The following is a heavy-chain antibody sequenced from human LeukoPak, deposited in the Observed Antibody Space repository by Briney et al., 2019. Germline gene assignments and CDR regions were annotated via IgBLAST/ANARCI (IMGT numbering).Heavy chain of an antibody. V-gene: IGHV4-59*01. Sequence: SETLSLTCTVSAGSISSYYWSWIRQPPGKGLEWIGYIYYSGSTNYNPSLKSRVTLSVDTSKNQFSLKLSSVSAADTAVYYCARGIVAVVTDAFDIWGQGTMVTVSS. CDR2: IYYSGST. D-gene: IGHD3-22*01. J-gene: IGHJ3*02. CDR3: ARGIVAVVTDAFDI. CDR1: AGSISSYY.